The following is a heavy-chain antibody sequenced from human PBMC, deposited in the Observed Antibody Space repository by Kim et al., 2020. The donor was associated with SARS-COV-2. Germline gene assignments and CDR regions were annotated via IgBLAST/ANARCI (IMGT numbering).Heavy chain of an antibody. D-gene: IGHD3-22*01. CDR2: ISGSGGST. CDR1: GFTFSSYA. Sequence: GGSLRLSCAASGFTFSSYAMSWVRQAPGKGLEWVSAISGSGGSTYYADSVKGRFTISRDNSKNTLYLQMNSLRAEDTAVYYCAKGSRYYYDSSGYPPSLWGQGTMVTVSS. J-gene: IGHJ3*01. V-gene: IGHV3-23*01. CDR3: AKGSRYYYDSSGYPPSL.